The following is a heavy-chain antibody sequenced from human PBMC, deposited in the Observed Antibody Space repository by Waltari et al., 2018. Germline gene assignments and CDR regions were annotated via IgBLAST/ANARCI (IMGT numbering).Heavy chain of an antibody. Sequence: EVQLVESGGGLIQPGGSLRLSCAASGFTVSSTNMSWVRQAPGKGLEWGAVIFSGGSTDYADSVRVLFTISRDNAKSFLYRDLFSLRAEDTAVYYCVRDPYHDPSGYPGYWGQGTLVIVSS. J-gene: IGHJ4*02. CDR1: GFTVSSTN. CDR2: IFSGGST. CDR3: VRDPYHDPSGYPGY. V-gene: IGHV3-53*01. D-gene: IGHD3-22*01.